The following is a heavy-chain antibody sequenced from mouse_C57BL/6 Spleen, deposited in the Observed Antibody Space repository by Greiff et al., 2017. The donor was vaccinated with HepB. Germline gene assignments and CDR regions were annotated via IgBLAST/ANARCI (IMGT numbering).Heavy chain of an antibody. Sequence: EVMLVESGGDLVKPGGSLKLSCAASGFTFSSYGMSWVRQTPDKRLEWVATISSGGSYTYYPDSVKGRFTISRDNAKNTLYLQMSSLKSEDTAMYYCARRVPGAYWGQGTLVTVSA. CDR2: ISSGGSYT. V-gene: IGHV5-6*02. J-gene: IGHJ3*01. D-gene: IGHD2-14*01. CDR1: GFTFSSYG. CDR3: ARRVPGAY.